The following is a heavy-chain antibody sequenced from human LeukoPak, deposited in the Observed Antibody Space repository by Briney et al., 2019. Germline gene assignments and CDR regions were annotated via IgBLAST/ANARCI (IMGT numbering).Heavy chain of an antibody. CDR1: GFTFDDYG. Sequence: GGSLRLSCAASGFTFDDYGMSWVRQAPGKGLEWVSGINWNGGSTGYADSVKGRFTISRDNAKNSLYLQMNSLRAEDTALYHCARDKWSYDSSGYYYLDAFDIWGQGTMVTVSS. CDR3: ARDKWSYDSSGYYYLDAFDI. V-gene: IGHV3-20*01. J-gene: IGHJ3*02. CDR2: INWNGGST. D-gene: IGHD3-22*01.